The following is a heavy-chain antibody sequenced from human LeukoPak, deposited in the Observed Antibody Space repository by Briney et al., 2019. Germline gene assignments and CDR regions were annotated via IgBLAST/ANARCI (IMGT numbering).Heavy chain of an antibody. CDR2: FDPEDGET. CDR3: ATGPSWAGEFDY. Sequence: ASVKVSCKVSGYTLTELSMHWVRQAPGKGLEWVGGFDPEDGETIYAQKFQGRVTMTEDTSTDTAYMELSSLRSEDTAVYYCATGPSWAGEFDYWGQGTLVTVSS. J-gene: IGHJ4*02. D-gene: IGHD6-13*01. CDR1: GYTLTELS. V-gene: IGHV1-24*01.